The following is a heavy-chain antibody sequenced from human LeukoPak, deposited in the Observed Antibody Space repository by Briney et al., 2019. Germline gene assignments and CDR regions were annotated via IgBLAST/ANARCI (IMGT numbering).Heavy chain of an antibody. CDR3: TGGVITGGFDY. Sequence: SPSLSLSFAISGDTVYINRAAWNWIRQSPSKGLEWLGRTYYRAKRYNDYAVSVKSRITINQDTSKNQFSLQLNSVTPEDTAVYYCTGGVITGGFDYWGQGTLVIVSS. D-gene: IGHD3-10*01. CDR1: GDTVYINRAA. J-gene: IGHJ4*02. CDR2: TYYRAKRYN. V-gene: IGHV6-1*01.